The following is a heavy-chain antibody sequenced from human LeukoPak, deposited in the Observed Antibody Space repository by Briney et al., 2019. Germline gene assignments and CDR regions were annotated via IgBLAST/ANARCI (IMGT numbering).Heavy chain of an antibody. CDR1: GFTFSHYW. CDR3: ARDTARGDFDY. J-gene: IGHJ4*02. Sequence: GGSLRLSCAASGFTFSHYWMSWVRQAPGKGLEWVANIKHDGSAKYYVDSVKGRFAISRDNAKNSLFLQMNSLRAEDTSVYYCARDTARGDFDYWGQGTLVTVSS. D-gene: IGHD6-25*01. V-gene: IGHV3-7*01. CDR2: IKHDGSAK.